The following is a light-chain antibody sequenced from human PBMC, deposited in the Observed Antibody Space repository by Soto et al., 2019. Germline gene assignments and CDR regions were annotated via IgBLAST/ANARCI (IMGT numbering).Light chain of an antibody. Sequence: QSALTQPASVSGSPGQSITISCTGTSSDVGGYNYVSWYQQHPGKAPKLIIYEVSNRPSGVSNRFSGSKSGNTASLTISGLQAEDEADYYGSSYTSGSTLVVFGGGTKLTVL. V-gene: IGLV2-14*01. J-gene: IGLJ2*01. CDR3: SSYTSGSTLVV. CDR2: EVS. CDR1: SSDVGGYNY.